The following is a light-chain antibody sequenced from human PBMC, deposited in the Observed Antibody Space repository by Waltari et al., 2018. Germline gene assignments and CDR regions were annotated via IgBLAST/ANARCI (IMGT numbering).Light chain of an antibody. V-gene: IGKV3-20*01. Sequence: EIVLPQSPGTLSLSPGEGATLSCRASQSVGRSLVWYQQKPGQAPRLVISGASSRATGIPDRFSGSGSGTDFSLTISRLEPEDFAVYYCQHYVRLPVTFGRGTKVEIK. CDR3: QHYVRLPVT. CDR1: QSVGRS. J-gene: IGKJ4*02. CDR2: GAS.